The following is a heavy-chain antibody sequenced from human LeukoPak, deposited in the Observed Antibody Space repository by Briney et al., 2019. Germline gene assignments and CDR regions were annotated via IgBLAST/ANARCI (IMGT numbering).Heavy chain of an antibody. D-gene: IGHD2-15*01. Sequence: GGSLRLSCAASGFTFSSYGMHWVRQAPGKGLEWVSAISGSGGSTYYADSVKGRFTISRDNSKNTLYLQMNSLRAEDTAVYYCAKARGYCSGGSCYPPRFGFDYWGQGTLVTVSS. J-gene: IGHJ4*02. V-gene: IGHV3-23*01. CDR2: ISGSGGST. CDR3: AKARGYCSGGSCYPPRFGFDY. CDR1: GFTFSSYG.